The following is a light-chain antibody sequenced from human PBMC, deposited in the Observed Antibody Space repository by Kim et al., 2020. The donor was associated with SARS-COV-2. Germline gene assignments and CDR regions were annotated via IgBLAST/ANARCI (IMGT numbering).Light chain of an antibody. V-gene: IGKV3-15*01. Sequence: EIVMTQSPATLSVSPGEGATLSCRASQSISNNLAWYQQRPGQAPRLLIYGASTRATGIPARFSGSVSGTEFTLTISSLQSEDFAVYYCQQYHKWPPGYTFGQGTKLEIK. J-gene: IGKJ2*01. CDR3: QQYHKWPPGYT. CDR1: QSISNN. CDR2: GAS.